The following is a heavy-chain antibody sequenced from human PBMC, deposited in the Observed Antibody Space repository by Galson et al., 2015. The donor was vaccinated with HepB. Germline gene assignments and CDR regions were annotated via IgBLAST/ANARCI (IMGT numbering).Heavy chain of an antibody. CDR3: VRVAGVVSGREYHYYMDV. J-gene: IGHJ6*03. D-gene: IGHD3-22*01. Sequence: SVKVSCKASGYTFIDNYMNWVRQAPGQGLEWMGWINPTSGATNYAENFQGRVTMTRDTSLKIVYMELSSLSADDMAVYYCVRVAGVVSGREYHYYMDVWGEGTTVTVSS. V-gene: IGHV1-2*02. CDR2: INPTSGAT. CDR1: GYTFIDNY.